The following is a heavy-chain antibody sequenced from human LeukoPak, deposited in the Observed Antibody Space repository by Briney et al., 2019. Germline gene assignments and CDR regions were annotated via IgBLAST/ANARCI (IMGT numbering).Heavy chain of an antibody. Sequence: PSETLSLTCTVSGYSISSGYYWGWIRQPPGKGLEWIGSIYHSGSTYYNPSLKSRVTISVDTSKNQFSLKLSSVTAADTAVYYCARSDYDSREGSHAFDIWGQGTMVTVSS. D-gene: IGHD3-22*01. CDR3: ARSDYDSREGSHAFDI. CDR2: IYHSGST. CDR1: GYSISSGYY. V-gene: IGHV4-38-2*02. J-gene: IGHJ3*02.